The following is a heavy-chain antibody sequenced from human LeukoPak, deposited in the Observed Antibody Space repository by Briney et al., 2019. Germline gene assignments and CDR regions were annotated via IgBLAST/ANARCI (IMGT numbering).Heavy chain of an antibody. D-gene: IGHD2-2*01. Sequence: GRSLRLSCAASGFTFSSHGMHWVRQAPGKGLEWVAVIWYDGSNKYYADSVKGRFTISRDSSKNTLYLQMNSLRVEDTAVYYCAKESGYCSSTNCFADAFDIWGQGTMVTVSS. CDR2: IWYDGSNK. J-gene: IGHJ3*02. CDR1: GFTFSSHG. V-gene: IGHV3-33*06. CDR3: AKESGYCSSTNCFADAFDI.